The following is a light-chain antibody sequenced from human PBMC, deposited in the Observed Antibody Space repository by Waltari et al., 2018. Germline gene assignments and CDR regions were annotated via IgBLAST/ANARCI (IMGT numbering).Light chain of an antibody. V-gene: IGLV2-14*03. CDR2: DVN. CDR1: SRAVGGHNP. Sequence: QSALTQPASVSGSPGESITISCTGTSRAVGGHNPVSWYQHHPGKAPKLIIHDVNTRPSGVSNRFSGSKSDTTASLTISGLQAEDEADYYCNSFTDTASWVFGGGTKLTVL. J-gene: IGLJ3*02. CDR3: NSFTDTASWV.